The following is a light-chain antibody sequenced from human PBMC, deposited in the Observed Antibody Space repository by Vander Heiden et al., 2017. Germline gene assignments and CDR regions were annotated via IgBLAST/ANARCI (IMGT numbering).Light chain of an antibody. Sequence: EIVLTQSPGTLSLSPGERATLSCRASQSVSSSYLAWYQQKPGQEPRLLIYGASSRATGIPDRCSGSGCGTDFTLTISRLEPEDFAVYYCQQYGSSPLTFGGGTKVEIK. J-gene: IGKJ4*01. CDR1: QSVSSSY. CDR2: GAS. CDR3: QQYGSSPLT. V-gene: IGKV3-20*01.